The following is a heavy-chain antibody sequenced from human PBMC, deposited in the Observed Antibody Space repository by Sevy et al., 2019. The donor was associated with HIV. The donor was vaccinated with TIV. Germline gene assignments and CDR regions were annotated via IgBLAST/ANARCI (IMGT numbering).Heavy chain of an antibody. Sequence: GGSLRLSCAASGFTFSSYWMHWVRQAPGKGLMWVSRINGDGSSTSYADSVKGRFTISRDNAKNTLYLQMNSRRAEETAVYYCARWRAVAGSPHAFDIWGQGTMVTVS. CDR2: INGDGSST. J-gene: IGHJ3*02. CDR3: ARWRAVAGSPHAFDI. D-gene: IGHD6-19*01. CDR1: GFTFSSYW. V-gene: IGHV3-74*01.